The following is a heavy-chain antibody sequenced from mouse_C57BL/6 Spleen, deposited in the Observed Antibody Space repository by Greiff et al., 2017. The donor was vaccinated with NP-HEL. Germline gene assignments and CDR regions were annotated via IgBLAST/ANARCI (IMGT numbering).Heavy chain of an antibody. J-gene: IGHJ4*01. Sequence: VQLQQSGAELVRPGSSVKLSCKASGYTFTSYWMDWVKQRPGQGLEWIGNIYPSDSETHYNQKFKDKATLTVDKSSSTAYMQLSSLTSEDSAVXYCARSPLTGFYAMDYWGQGTSVTVSS. V-gene: IGHV1-61*01. CDR1: GYTFTSYW. D-gene: IGHD4-1*01. CDR2: IYPSDSET. CDR3: ARSPLTGFYAMDY.